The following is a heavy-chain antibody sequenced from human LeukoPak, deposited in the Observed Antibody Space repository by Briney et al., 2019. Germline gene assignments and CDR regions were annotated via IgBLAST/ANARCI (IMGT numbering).Heavy chain of an antibody. CDR3: ARPESDILTGYYNDYFDY. J-gene: IGHJ4*02. Sequence: GGSLRLSCAASGFTFRRYSMNWIRQAPGKGLEWVAVISYDGSNKYYADSVKGRFTISRDNSKNTLYLQMNSLRAEDTAVYYCARPESDILTGYYNDYFDYWGQGTLVTVSS. CDR1: GFTFRRYS. CDR2: ISYDGSNK. D-gene: IGHD3-9*01. V-gene: IGHV3-30*03.